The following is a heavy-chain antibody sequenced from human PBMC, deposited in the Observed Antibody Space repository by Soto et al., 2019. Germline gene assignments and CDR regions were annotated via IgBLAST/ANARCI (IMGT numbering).Heavy chain of an antibody. CDR3: ARIGYCSGGSCYSEYYGMDV. CDR2: IYYSGST. CDR1: GGSISSGDYY. Sequence: QVQLQESGPGLVKPSQTLSLTCTVSGGSISSGDYYWSWIRQPPGKGLEWIGYIYYSGSTYYNPSLKSRVTISVDTSKNQFSLKLSSVTAADTAVYYCARIGYCSGGSCYSEYYGMDVWGQGTTVTVSS. V-gene: IGHV4-30-4*01. J-gene: IGHJ6*02. D-gene: IGHD2-15*01.